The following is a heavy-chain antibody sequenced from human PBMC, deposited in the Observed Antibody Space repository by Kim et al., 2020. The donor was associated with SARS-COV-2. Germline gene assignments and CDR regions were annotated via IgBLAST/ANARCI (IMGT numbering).Heavy chain of an antibody. Sequence: GGSLRLSCAASGFTFSSYSMNWVRQAPGKGLEWVSSISSSSSYIYYADSVKGRFTISRDNAKNSLYLQMNSLRAEDTAVYYCARDVGSGSYYPAGYWGQGTLVTLSS. CDR2: ISSSSSYI. J-gene: IGHJ4*02. CDR3: ARDVGSGSYYPAGY. D-gene: IGHD3-10*01. V-gene: IGHV3-21*01. CDR1: GFTFSSYS.